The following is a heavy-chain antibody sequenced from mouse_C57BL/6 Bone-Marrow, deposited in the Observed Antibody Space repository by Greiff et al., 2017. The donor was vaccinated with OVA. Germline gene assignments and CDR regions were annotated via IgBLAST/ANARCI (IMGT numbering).Heavy chain of an antibody. CDR1: GYTFTSYW. D-gene: IGHD2-3*01. CDR3: ARYDGYSDY. Sequence: QVQLQQPGAELVKPGASVKLSCKASGYTFTSYWMQWVKQRPGQGLEWIGEIDPSDSYTNYNQKFKGKATLTVDTSSSTAYMQLSSLTSEDSAVYYGARYDGYSDYWGQGTTLTVSS. J-gene: IGHJ2*01. V-gene: IGHV1-50*01. CDR2: IDPSDSYT.